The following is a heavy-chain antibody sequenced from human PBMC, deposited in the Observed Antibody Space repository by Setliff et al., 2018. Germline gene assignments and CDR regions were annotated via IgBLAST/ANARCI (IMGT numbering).Heavy chain of an antibody. V-gene: IGHV3-72*01. D-gene: IGHD1-26*01. CDR2: IRNKVNRYTT. Sequence: PGGSLRLSCAASGFSLSDHFVDRVRQAPGKGLEWVGRIRNKVNRYTTEYAASVKDRFTISRDDLKSSLYLQMNSLKAEDTAVYYCARPTVVGRIYSFFDNWGQGTLVTVSS. CDR1: GFSLSDHF. CDR3: ARPTVVGRIYSFFDN. J-gene: IGHJ4*02.